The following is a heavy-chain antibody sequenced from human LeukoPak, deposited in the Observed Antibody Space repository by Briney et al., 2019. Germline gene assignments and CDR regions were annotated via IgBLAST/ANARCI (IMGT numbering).Heavy chain of an antibody. CDR1: GFPFSSYN. D-gene: IGHD1-7*01. CDR3: AKDWGGWNYGRGDY. V-gene: IGHV3-48*01. J-gene: IGHJ4*02. Sequence: PGGSLRLSCAASGFPFSSYNMNWVRQAPGKGLEWVSYISSSSNTIYYADSVKGRFTISRDNAKNSLYLQMNSLRAEDTAVYFCAKDWGGWNYGRGDYWGQGTLVTVSS. CDR2: ISSSSNTI.